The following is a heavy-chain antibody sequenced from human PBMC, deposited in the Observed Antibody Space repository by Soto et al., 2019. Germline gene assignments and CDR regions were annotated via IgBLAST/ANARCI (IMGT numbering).Heavy chain of an antibody. CDR1: GYSFPNYW. V-gene: IGHV5-51*01. J-gene: IGHJ4*02. CDR2: IFPADSDT. Sequence: PGESLKISCKTSGYSFPNYWIAWVRQMPGKGLEWMGIIFPADSDTRYSPSFQGQVTISADRSIDTAYLQWSSLKASDTAMYYCARQGGDYLPYDYWGQGTLVTVS. D-gene: IGHD4-17*01. CDR3: ARQGGDYLPYDY.